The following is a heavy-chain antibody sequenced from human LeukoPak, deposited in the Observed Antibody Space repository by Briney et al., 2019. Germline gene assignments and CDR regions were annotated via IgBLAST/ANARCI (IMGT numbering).Heavy chain of an antibody. CDR2: INTDGSGI. J-gene: IGHJ5*02. V-gene: IGHV3-74*01. D-gene: IGHD3-10*01. CDR1: GFTFSNFW. CDR3: TRDFRNYGFDP. Sequence: QPGGSLRRSCRGSGFTFSNFWMHWVRQAPGTGLVWVSRINTDGSGIIYADSVKGRFTISRDNAKNTLYLQMNSLRAEDTAVYYCTRDFRNYGFDPWGQGTLVTVSS.